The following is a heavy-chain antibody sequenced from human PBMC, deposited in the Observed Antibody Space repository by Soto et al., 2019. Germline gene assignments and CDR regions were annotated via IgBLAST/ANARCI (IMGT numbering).Heavy chain of an antibody. V-gene: IGHV1-18*01. D-gene: IGHD3-16*01. Sequence: ASVKVSCKASGYTFNFYGITWVRQAPGQGLEWMGWISGFNGNTNYAADLQGRVTMTTDTSASTAYMELRGLRSDDTAVYYCARIGVSSGHESPDFDSWGQGTLVTVSS. CDR2: ISGFNGNT. CDR3: ARIGVSSGHESPDFDS. CDR1: GYTFNFYG. J-gene: IGHJ4*02.